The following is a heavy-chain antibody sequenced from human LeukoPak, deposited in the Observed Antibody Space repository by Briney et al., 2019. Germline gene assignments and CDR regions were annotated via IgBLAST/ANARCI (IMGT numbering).Heavy chain of an antibody. V-gene: IGHV4-39*07. CDR2: IYYSGST. J-gene: IGHJ4*02. CDR1: GGSISSGSYY. Sequence: LETLSLTCTVSGGSISSGSYYWGWIRQPPGKGLEWIGSIYYSGSTYYNPSLKSRVTISVDTSKNQFSLKLSSVTAADTAVYYCARVSFRAAARGDYWGQGTLATVSS. D-gene: IGHD2/OR15-2a*01. CDR3: ARVSFRAAARGDY.